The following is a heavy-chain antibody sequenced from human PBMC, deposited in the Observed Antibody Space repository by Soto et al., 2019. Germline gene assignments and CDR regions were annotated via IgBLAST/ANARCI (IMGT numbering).Heavy chain of an antibody. CDR2: ISHDGSNK. CDR3: TGGGNPWGYFNC. CDR1: GFSFSYYG. Sequence: QVQLVESGGGVVHPGRSLRLSCAASGFSFSYYGMHWVRQAPGKGLEWVAVISHDGSNKYYADSVKGRFTISRDNSKNTLYLQMNSLRVEDTAVYYCTGGGNPWGYFNCWGQGTLVTVSS. J-gene: IGHJ4*02. D-gene: IGHD2-15*01. V-gene: IGHV3-30*03.